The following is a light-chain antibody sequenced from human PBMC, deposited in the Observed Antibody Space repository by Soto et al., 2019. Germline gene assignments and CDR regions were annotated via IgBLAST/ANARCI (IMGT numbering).Light chain of an antibody. CDR1: SSNLGVGYD. CDR3: QSYDRSLTGHVV. CDR2: GNS. J-gene: IGLJ2*01. V-gene: IGLV1-40*01. Sequence: QSVLTQPPSVSGAPGQRVTISCTGSSSNLGVGYDVNWYQQLPGTAPKLVIYGNSNRPSGVPDRFSGSKSGTSASLAITGLQAEDEADYFCQSYDRSLTGHVVFGGGTKLTVL.